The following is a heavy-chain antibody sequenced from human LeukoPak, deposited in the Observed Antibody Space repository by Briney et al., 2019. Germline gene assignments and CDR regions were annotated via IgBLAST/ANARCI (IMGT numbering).Heavy chain of an antibody. D-gene: IGHD6-19*01. Sequence: PSETLSLTCAVYGGSFSGYYWSWIRQPPGKGLEWIGEINHSGSTNYNPSLKSRVTISVGTSKNQFSLKLSSVTAADTAVYYCARGTYSSGWSNYYYYMDVWGKGTTVTVSS. J-gene: IGHJ6*03. CDR2: INHSGST. CDR3: ARGTYSSGWSNYYYYMDV. CDR1: GGSFSGYY. V-gene: IGHV4-34*01.